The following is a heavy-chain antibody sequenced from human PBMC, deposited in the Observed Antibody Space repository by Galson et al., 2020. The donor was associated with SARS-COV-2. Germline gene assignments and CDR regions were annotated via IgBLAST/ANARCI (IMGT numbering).Heavy chain of an antibody. J-gene: IGHJ6*02. D-gene: IGHD4-17*01. Sequence: ETSETLSLTCSVSDGPMSSYYRSWIRQPPGKGLEWIGYISYSGSANYNPSLRSRVTILVDLSKNQFSLKVTSVTAADTAVYYCARDPAPLYGDNYYYGMDVWGRGTTVTVSS. CDR2: ISYSGSA. CDR3: ARDPAPLYGDNYYYGMDV. CDR1: DGPMSSYY. V-gene: IGHV4-59*01.